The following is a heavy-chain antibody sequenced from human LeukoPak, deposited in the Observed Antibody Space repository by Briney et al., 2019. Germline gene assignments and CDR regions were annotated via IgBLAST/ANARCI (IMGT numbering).Heavy chain of an antibody. J-gene: IGHJ4*02. V-gene: IGHV3-23*01. CDR2: ISGSGGST. D-gene: IGHD3-22*01. CDR1: GFTFSSYT. Sequence: GGSLRLSCAASGFTFSSYTMSWVRQAPGKGLEWVSAISGSGGSTYYADSVKGRFTISRDNSKNTLYLQMNSLRAEDTAVYYCAKDRDYYDSSGYFGYWGQGTLVTVSS. CDR3: AKDRDYYDSSGYFGY.